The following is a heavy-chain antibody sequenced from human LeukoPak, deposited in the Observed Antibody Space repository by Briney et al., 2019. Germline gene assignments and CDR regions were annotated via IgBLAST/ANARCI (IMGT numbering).Heavy chain of an antibody. CDR2: ISGSGGST. Sequence: GGFLRLSCAASGFTFSSYAMSWVRQAPGKGLEWVSAISGSGGSTYYADSVKGRFTISRDNSKNTLYLQMNSLRAEDTAVYYCAKDGLVVAATLGLRDYWGQGTLVTVSS. D-gene: IGHD2-15*01. V-gene: IGHV3-23*01. CDR3: AKDGLVVAATLGLRDY. CDR1: GFTFSSYA. J-gene: IGHJ4*02.